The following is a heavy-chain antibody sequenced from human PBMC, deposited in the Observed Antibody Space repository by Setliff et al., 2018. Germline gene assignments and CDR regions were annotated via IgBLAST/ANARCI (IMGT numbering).Heavy chain of an antibody. J-gene: IGHJ6*03. CDR3: ARDSVTMVRGVIRSYYYYYMDV. Sequence: LSLTCTVSGGSISSYYWSWIRQAPGKGLEWVSYISSSSSYTNYADSVKGRFTISRDNAKNSLYLQMNSLRAEDTAVYYCARDSVTMVRGVIRSYYYYYMDVWGKGTTVTVSS. V-gene: IGHV3-11*05. CDR2: ISSSSSYT. CDR1: GGSISSYY. D-gene: IGHD3-10*01.